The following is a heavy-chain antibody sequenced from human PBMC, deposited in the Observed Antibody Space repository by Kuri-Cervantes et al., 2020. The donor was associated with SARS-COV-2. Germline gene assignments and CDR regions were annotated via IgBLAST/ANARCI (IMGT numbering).Heavy chain of an antibody. CDR2: ISSSSSYI. V-gene: IGHV3-21*04. CDR3: ARYRIQLWEDYYYYYGMDV. Sequence: LSLTCAASGFTFSSYSMNWVRQAPGKGLEWVSSISSSSSYIYYADSVKGRFTISRDNAKNSRYLQMNSLRAEDTAVYYCARYRIQLWEDYYYYYGMDVWGQGTTVTVSS. CDR1: GFTFSSYS. D-gene: IGHD5-18*01. J-gene: IGHJ6*02.